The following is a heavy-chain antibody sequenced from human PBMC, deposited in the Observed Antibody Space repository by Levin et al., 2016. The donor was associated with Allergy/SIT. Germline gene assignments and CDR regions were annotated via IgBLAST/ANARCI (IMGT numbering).Heavy chain of an antibody. CDR1: GGTFSSYA. V-gene: IGHV1-69*13. J-gene: IGHJ4*02. CDR3: ARDGGGMAVAGTLGY. D-gene: IGHD6-19*01. CDR2: IIPIFGTA. Sequence: SVKVSCKASGGTFSSYAISWVRQAPGQGLEWMGGIIPIFGTANYAQKFQGRVTITADESTSTAYMELSSLRSEDTAVYYCARDGGGMAVAGTLGYWGQGTLVTVSS.